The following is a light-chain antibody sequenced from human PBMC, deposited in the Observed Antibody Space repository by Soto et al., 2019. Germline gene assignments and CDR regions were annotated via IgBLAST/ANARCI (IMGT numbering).Light chain of an antibody. CDR2: DNN. Sequence: QSVLTQPPSVSAAPGQKVTVSCSGSTSNIGNNYASWYQKFPGTAPKLVIYDNNKRPSGIPDRFSGSKSGTSATLGITGLQTGDEADYYCATWDSSLSAVVFGGGTQLTVL. J-gene: IGLJ7*01. CDR1: TSNIGNNY. V-gene: IGLV1-51*01. CDR3: ATWDSSLSAVV.